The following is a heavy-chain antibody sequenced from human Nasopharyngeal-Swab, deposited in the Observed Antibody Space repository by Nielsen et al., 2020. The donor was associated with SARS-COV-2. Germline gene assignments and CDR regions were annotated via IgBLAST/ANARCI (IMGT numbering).Heavy chain of an antibody. J-gene: IGHJ5*02. V-gene: IGHV5-51*01. CDR1: GYSFTSYW. D-gene: IGHD5-24*01. CDR2: VYPGNSES. Sequence: KVSCKGSGYSFTSYWSGGVRQKPGKGGEWRGMVYPGNSESAYSPSFQGQGTISADKSINTAYLQWNRLRASDTAMYFCARRAARDGYNYEVDPWGQGTLVTVSS. CDR3: ARRAARDGYNYEVDP.